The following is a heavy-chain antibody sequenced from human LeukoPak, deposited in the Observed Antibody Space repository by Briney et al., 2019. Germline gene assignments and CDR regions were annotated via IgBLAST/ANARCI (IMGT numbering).Heavy chain of an antibody. Sequence: GGSLRLSCAASGFTFSSYTMNWVRQAPGKGLEWVSYISSSGSTIYYADSVKGRFTISRDNAKNSLYLQMNSLRAEDTAVYYCARDHYYDSSGYSAGHFDYWGQGTLVTVSS. V-gene: IGHV3-48*04. J-gene: IGHJ4*02. CDR1: GFTFSSYT. D-gene: IGHD3-22*01. CDR2: ISSSGSTI. CDR3: ARDHYYDSSGYSAGHFDY.